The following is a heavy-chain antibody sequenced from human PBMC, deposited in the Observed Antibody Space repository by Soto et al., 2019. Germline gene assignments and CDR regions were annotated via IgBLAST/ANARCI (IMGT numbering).Heavy chain of an antibody. D-gene: IGHD1-26*01. J-gene: IGHJ4*02. CDR1: GFTFSSYG. V-gene: IGHV3-30*18. CDR3: AKDWGGSYRFDY. Sequence: QVQLVESGGGVVQPGRSLRLSCAASGFTFSSYGMHWVRQAPGKGLEWVAVISYDGSNKYYADSVKGRFTISRDNSKNNLYLQMNSLRAEDTAVYYCAKDWGGSYRFDYWGQGTLVTVSS. CDR2: ISYDGSNK.